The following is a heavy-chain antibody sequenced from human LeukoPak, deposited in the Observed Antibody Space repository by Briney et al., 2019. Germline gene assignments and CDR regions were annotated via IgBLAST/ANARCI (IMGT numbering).Heavy chain of an antibody. CDR2: ISSSSSTI. CDR3: AKDETEGAIVGADFDY. V-gene: IGHV3-48*01. D-gene: IGHD1-26*01. Sequence: PGGSLRLSCAASGFTFSSYSMNWVRQAPGKGLEWVSYISSSSSTIYYADSVKGRFTISRDNAKNSLYLQMNNLRAEDTAVYYCAKDETEGAIVGADFDYWGQGTLVTVSS. CDR1: GFTFSSYS. J-gene: IGHJ4*02.